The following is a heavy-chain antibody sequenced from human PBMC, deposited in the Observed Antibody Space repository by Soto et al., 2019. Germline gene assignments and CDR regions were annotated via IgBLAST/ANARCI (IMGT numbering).Heavy chain of an antibody. J-gene: IGHJ4*02. CDR2: IYYSGST. CDR3: ARERWLQLGYFDY. Sequence: SSETLSLTCTVSGGSISSYYWSWIRQPPGKGLEWIGYIYYSGSTNYNPSLKSRVTISVDTSKNQFSLKLSSVTAADTAVYYCARERWLQLGYFDYWGQGTLVTVSS. V-gene: IGHV4-59*01. CDR1: GGSISSYY. D-gene: IGHD5-12*01.